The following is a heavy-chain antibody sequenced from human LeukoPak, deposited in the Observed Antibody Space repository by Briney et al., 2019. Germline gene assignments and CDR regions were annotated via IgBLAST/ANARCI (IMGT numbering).Heavy chain of an antibody. CDR2: ISFDGRNK. CDR1: GFTFSDYA. J-gene: IGHJ4*02. D-gene: IGHD3-22*01. Sequence: GGFLRLSCAASGFTFSDYAIHWVRQAPGKGLQWVAVISFDGRNKYYTDSVKGRFTISRDNSKNTLYLQMNSLRAQDTAVYYCAKISKRNTMIVVVTDFDYWGQGTLVTVSS. V-gene: IGHV3-30*07. CDR3: AKISKRNTMIVVVTDFDY.